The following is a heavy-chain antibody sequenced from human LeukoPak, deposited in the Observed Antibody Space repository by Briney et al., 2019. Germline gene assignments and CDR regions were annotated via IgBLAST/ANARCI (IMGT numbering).Heavy chain of an antibody. CDR2: IKQDGTEE. V-gene: IGHV3-7*01. D-gene: IGHD1-26*01. CDR3: ARGHWHLEL. Sequence: GRSLRLSCAGPGFTFSTYWMSWVRQAPGKGLEWVASIKQDGTEEYYVDSVKGRFTISRGNAKNSLYLQMNSLRAEDTAVYYCARGHWHLELWGQGTLVIVSS. CDR1: GFTFSTYW. J-gene: IGHJ4*02.